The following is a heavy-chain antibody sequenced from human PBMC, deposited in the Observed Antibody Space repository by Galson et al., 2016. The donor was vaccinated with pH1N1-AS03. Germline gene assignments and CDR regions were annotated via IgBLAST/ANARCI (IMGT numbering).Heavy chain of an antibody. D-gene: IGHD5-24*01. CDR2: INSEGSYT. V-gene: IGHV3-74*01. CDR3: ARDRDGSDYFDS. J-gene: IGHJ4*02. Sequence: SLRLSCAASGFTLSNYWMHWVRQAPGKGLVWVSRINSEGSYTNYADSVWGRFTISRDNARNSLYLQMDSLRAEDTAVYYCARDRDGSDYFDSWGQGTLVTVSS. CDR1: GFTLSNYW.